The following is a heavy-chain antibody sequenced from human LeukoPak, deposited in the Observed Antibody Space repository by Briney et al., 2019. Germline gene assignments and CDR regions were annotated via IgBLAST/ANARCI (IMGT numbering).Heavy chain of an antibody. J-gene: IGHJ4*02. CDR3: AKGGLYYYDSSGYYPIY. Sequence: GGSPRLSCAASGFIFSSWMSWVRQAPGKGLEWVANINQDGSEIHYVDSVKGRFTISRDNAKNSLYLQMNSLRAEDTAVYYCAKGGLYYYDSSGYYPIYWGQGTLVTVSS. D-gene: IGHD3-22*01. V-gene: IGHV3-7*01. CDR2: INQDGSEI. CDR1: GFIFSSW.